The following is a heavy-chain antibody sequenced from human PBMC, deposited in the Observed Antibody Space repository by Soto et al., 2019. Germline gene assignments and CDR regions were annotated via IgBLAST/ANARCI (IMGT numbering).Heavy chain of an antibody. D-gene: IGHD3-3*01. CDR2: INHSGST. CDR3: ARGRGAASVLTIFLRGGTFDL. J-gene: IGHJ2*01. V-gene: IGHV4-34*01. Sequence: QVQLQQWGAGLLKPSETLSLTCAVYTGSFSGYYWSWIRQPPGQGLEWIGEINHSGSTNYNPSLKSRVTISLDSSKIQFSLKLSSVTAADTAVYYCARGRGAASVLTIFLRGGTFDLWGRGTLVTVSS. CDR1: TGSFSGYY.